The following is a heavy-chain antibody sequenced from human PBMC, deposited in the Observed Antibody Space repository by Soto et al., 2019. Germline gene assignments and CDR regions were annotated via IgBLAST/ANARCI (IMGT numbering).Heavy chain of an antibody. V-gene: IGHV4-59*08. CDR3: ARRGYCSGGSCYWVLDP. CDR2: IYYSGST. J-gene: IGHJ5*02. D-gene: IGHD2-15*01. CDR1: GGSISSYY. Sequence: QVQLQESGPGLVKPSETLSLTCTVSGGSISSYYWSWIRQPPGKGLEWIGYIYYSGSTNYNPSLKSRVTRSVDTSKNQFSLKLSPVTAADTAVYYCARRGYCSGGSCYWVLDPWGQGTLVTVSS.